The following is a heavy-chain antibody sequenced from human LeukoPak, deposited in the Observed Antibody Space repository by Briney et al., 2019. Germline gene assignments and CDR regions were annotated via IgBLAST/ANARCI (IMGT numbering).Heavy chain of an antibody. Sequence: SVKVSCKASGGTFSSYAISWVRQASGQGLEWMGGIIPIFGTANYAQKFQGRVTITADESTSAAYMELSSLRSEDTAVYYCATPRRHFRAFDIWGQGTMVTVSS. V-gene: IGHV1-69*01. CDR1: GGTFSSYA. D-gene: IGHD3-3*02. CDR3: ATPRRHFRAFDI. CDR2: IIPIFGTA. J-gene: IGHJ3*02.